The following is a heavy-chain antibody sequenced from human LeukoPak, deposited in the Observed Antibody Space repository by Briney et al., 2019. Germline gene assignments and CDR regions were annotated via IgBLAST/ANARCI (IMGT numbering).Heavy chain of an antibody. J-gene: IGHJ5*02. CDR3: ARDSSGAGNSWFDP. V-gene: IGHV4-59*11. Sequence: SETLSLTCTVSGVSINSHYWGWIRHPPGQGLEWIGYMYNSETSKYNPSLKSRVTISVDTSKKQFSLTLRSVTAADTAVYYCARDSSGAGNSWFDPWGQGTLVTVSS. CDR2: MYNSETS. CDR1: GVSINSHY. D-gene: IGHD6-19*01.